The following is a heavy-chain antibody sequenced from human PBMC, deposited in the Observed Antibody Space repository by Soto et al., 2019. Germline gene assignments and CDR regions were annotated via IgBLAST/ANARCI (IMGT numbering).Heavy chain of an antibody. CDR1: GYALTELS. CDR3: EADAGRLELLDY. J-gene: IGHJ4*01. D-gene: IGHD1-7*01. CDR2: FDPEDGEV. Sequence: ASVKVSCKASGYALTELSMHWVRQGPGKGLEWMGAFDPEDGEVMYAQNFQGRVTMTEDTSTETAYMELSRLGSDDTAVYFCEADAGRLELLDYSGPRTPVPGSS. V-gene: IGHV1-24*01.